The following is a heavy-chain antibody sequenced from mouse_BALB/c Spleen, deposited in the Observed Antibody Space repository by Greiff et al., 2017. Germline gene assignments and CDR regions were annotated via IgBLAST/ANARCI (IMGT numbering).Heavy chain of an antibody. Sequence: EVKLMESGGGLVQPGGSLRLSCATSGFTFTDYYMSWVRRPPGKALEWLGFIRNKANGYTTEYSASVKGRFTISRDNSQSILYLQMNTLRAEDSATYYCARDKARYYAMDYWGQGTSVTVSS. CDR1: GFTFTDYY. CDR2: IRNKANGYTT. V-gene: IGHV7-3*02. J-gene: IGHJ4*01. CDR3: ARDKARYYAMDY.